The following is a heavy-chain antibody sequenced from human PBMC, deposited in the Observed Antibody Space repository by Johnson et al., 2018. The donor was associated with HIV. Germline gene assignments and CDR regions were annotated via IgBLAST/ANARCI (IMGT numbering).Heavy chain of an antibody. CDR2: ISYDGSNK. J-gene: IGHJ3*02. V-gene: IGHV3-30*18. D-gene: IGHD2-21*01. Sequence: QVQLVESGGGLVQSGGSLRLSCAASGFTFSSYWMSWVRQAPGKGLQWVAVISYDGSNKYYADSVKGRFTISRDNSKNTFYLQMNSLRAEDTAVYYCANSLILDAFNIWGQGTMVTVSS. CDR3: ANSLILDAFNI. CDR1: GFTFSSYW.